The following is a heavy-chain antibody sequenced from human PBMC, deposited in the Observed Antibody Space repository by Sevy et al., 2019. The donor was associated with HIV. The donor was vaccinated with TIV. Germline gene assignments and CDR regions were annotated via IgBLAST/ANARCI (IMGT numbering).Heavy chain of an antibody. D-gene: IGHD3-16*01. CDR3: ARLKLHYDPYYFDL. V-gene: IGHV3-7*01. Sequence: GESLKISCAASGFTVNSNYMTWVRQAPGKGLEWVANIKQDGSKKYYVDSVKGRFIVSRDNAKKSLYLEMSSLRAEDTAVYYCARLKLHYDPYYFDLWGQGTLVTVSS. CDR2: IKQDGSKK. J-gene: IGHJ4*02. CDR1: GFTVNSNY.